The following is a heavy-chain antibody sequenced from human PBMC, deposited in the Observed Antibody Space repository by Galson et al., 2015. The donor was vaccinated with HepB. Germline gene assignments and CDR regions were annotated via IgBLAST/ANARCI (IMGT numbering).Heavy chain of an antibody. Sequence: SVKVSCKASGYTFTSYGISWVRQAPGQGLEWMGWISAYNGNTNYAQKLQGRVTMTTDTSTSTAYMELRSLRSDDTAVYYCARDSASGVATAHWYYYYYYIMDVWGQGTTVTVSS. CDR3: ARDSASGVATAHWYYYYYYIMDV. CDR2: ISAYNGNT. D-gene: IGHD5-12*01. CDR1: GYTFTSYG. J-gene: IGHJ6*02. V-gene: IGHV1-18*04.